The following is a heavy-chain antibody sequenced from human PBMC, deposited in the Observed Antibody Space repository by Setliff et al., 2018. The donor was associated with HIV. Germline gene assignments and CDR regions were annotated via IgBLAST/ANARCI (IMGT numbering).Heavy chain of an antibody. CDR3: ASLDGHNSGYFDY. D-gene: IGHD3-10*01. CDR1: GGSISSYY. Sequence: PSETLSLTCTVSGGSISSYYWSWIRQPPGKGLEWIGYIYTSGSTNYNPSLKSRVTISVDTSKNQFSLKLSSGTAADTAVYYCASLDGHNSGYFDYWGQGTLVTVSS. V-gene: IGHV4-4*09. J-gene: IGHJ4*02. CDR2: IYTSGST.